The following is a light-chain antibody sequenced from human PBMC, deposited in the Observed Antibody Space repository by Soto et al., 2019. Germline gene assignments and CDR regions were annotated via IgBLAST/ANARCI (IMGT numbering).Light chain of an antibody. CDR2: SAS. CDR3: QQLNGYQLT. CDR1: QGISTY. Sequence: DIQLTQSPSFLSASAGDRVTITCRASQGISTYLAWYQQKPGKAPKLLIYSASTLQSGVPSRFSGSGSGTEFTLTNNSLQPEDFATYYCQQLNGYQLTFGGGTKVDIK. V-gene: IGKV1-9*01. J-gene: IGKJ4*01.